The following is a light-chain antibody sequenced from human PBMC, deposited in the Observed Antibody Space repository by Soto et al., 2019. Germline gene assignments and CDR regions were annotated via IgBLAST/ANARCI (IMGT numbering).Light chain of an antibody. V-gene: IGKV3-20*01. CDR1: QNVWSTY. J-gene: IGKJ4*01. CDR3: QQFGSSLALI. Sequence: GLCQSRATRCLVPVAKATLSCGALQNVWSTYLAWYQQKPGQAPRLVMSGTSSRATGVPDRFSGSGSGTEFTLTIHGLEPEDAAVYYCQQFGSSLALIFGGGPKV. CDR2: GTS.